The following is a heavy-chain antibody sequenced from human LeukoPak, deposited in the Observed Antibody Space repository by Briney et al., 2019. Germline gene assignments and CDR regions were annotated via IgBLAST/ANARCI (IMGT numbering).Heavy chain of an antibody. V-gene: IGHV3-30-3*01. Sequence: PGGSLRLSCAASGFTFSSYAMHWVRQAPGKGLEWVAIISYDGSNKYYADSVKGRFTISRDNSKNTLYLQMNSLRAEDTAVYYCARVTRMVVVVPAANEPSYYYYYVDVWGEGTTVTVSS. CDR3: ARVTRMVVVVPAANEPSYYYYYVDV. CDR2: ISYDGSNK. J-gene: IGHJ6*03. CDR1: GFTFSSYA. D-gene: IGHD2-2*01.